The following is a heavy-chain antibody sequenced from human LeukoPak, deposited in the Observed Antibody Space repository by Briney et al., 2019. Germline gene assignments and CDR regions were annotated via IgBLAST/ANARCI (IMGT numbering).Heavy chain of an antibody. CDR3: ARAEGTIAARTYYYYYYYMDV. D-gene: IGHD6-6*01. CDR1: GYTFTGYY. V-gene: IGHV1-2*06. Sequence: ASVKVSCKASGYTFTGYYMHWVRQAPGQGLEWMGRINPNSGGTNYAQKFHGRVTMTMDTSITTAYMKLSSLRSNDTAVYYCARAEGTIAARTYYYYYYYMDVWGKGTTVTVSS. CDR2: INPNSGGT. J-gene: IGHJ6*03.